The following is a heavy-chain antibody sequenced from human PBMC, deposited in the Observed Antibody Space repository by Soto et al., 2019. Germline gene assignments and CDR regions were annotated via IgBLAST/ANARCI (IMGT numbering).Heavy chain of an antibody. D-gene: IGHD1-26*01. J-gene: IGHJ4*02. CDR2: IYYSGRT. CDR1: GGTISSWY. Sequence: QVQLQESGPGLVKPSETLSLTCTVSGGTISSWYWSWIRQPPGKGLEWIGYIYYSGRTNCNPSLKSRVPISVDTSKNQFSLKLSSVTAADTAVYYYARRYGSAIDYWGQGTLVTVSS. CDR3: ARRYGSAIDY. V-gene: IGHV4-59*08.